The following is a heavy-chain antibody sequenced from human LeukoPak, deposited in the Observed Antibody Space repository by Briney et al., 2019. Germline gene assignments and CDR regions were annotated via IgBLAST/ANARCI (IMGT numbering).Heavy chain of an antibody. CDR1: GGSVSSTNW. D-gene: IGHD6-25*01. CDR2: VHLDGRT. CDR3: AREGGFYRPLDY. Sequence: ASETLSLTCGVSGGSVSSTNWWTWIRQPPGKGLEWIGEVHLDGRTNFNPSLKSRLTMSVDLSENHVSLKLTSVTAADTGVYYCAREGGFYRPLDYSGQGTLVTVSS. V-gene: IGHV4-4*02. J-gene: IGHJ4*02.